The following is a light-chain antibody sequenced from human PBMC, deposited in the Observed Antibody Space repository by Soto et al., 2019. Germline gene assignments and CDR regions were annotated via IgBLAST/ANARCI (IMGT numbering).Light chain of an antibody. CDR2: EVI. CDR3: SSYASDSSLV. V-gene: IGLV2-14*01. Sequence: QSVLTQPASVSGSPGQSITISCTGASSDIGGSNYVSWFQQHPGKAPKLMIYEVINRPSGVSNRFSGSKSGNTASLTISGLQTEDEPDYYCSSYASDSSLVFGTGTKVTVL. CDR1: SSDIGGSNY. J-gene: IGLJ1*01.